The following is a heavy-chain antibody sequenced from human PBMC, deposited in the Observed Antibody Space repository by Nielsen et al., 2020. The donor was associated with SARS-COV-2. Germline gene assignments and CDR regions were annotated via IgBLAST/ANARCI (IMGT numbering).Heavy chain of an antibody. J-gene: IGHJ6*02. Sequence: GGSLRLSCAAAGFSFDTYAMHWVRQAPGKGLEWLAIISGDGDRTYYADSVKGRFTISRDNFMNTVRLQMNNLRPDDTGLYFCAKMRSQRLGRTDVMDVWGQGTTVTVSS. V-gene: IGHV3-30*18. CDR3: AKMRSQRLGRTDVMDV. D-gene: IGHD6-25*01. CDR1: GFSFDTYA. CDR2: ISGDGDRT.